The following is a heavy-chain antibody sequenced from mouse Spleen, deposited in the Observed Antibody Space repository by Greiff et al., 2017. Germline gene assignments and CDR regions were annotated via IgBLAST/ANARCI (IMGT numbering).Heavy chain of an antibody. J-gene: IGHJ4*01. CDR3: ARENYYGSSYAMDY. D-gene: IGHD1-1*01. Sequence: EVKLMESGGGLVQPGGSLKLSCAASGFTFSSYGMSWVRQTPDKRLELVATINSNGGSTYYPDSVKGRFTISRDNAKNTLYLQMSSLKSEDTAMYYCARENYYGSSYAMDYWGQGTSVTVSS. V-gene: IGHV5-6-3*01. CDR1: GFTFSSYG. CDR2: INSNGGST.